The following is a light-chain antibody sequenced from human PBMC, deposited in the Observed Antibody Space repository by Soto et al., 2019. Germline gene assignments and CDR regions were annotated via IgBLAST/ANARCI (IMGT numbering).Light chain of an antibody. CDR2: GAS. CDR3: QQRGT. J-gene: IGKJ1*01. V-gene: IGKV3-15*01. Sequence: EIVMMQSPATLSVSPGERATLSCRASQSVSSNLAWYQQKPGQAPRLLIYGASTRATGIPARFSGSGSGTEFTLTISSLQSEDFAVYYCQQRGTFGQGTKVEIK. CDR1: QSVSSN.